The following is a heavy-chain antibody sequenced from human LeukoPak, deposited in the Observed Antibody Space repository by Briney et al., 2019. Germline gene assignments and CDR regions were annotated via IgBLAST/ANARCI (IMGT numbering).Heavy chain of an antibody. CDR1: GFTFSSYA. CDR3: AREGTITAYNFDY. V-gene: IGHV3-7*05. Sequence: GGSLRLSCAASGFTFSSYAMSWVRQAPGKGLEWVANMKYDGSEKYYVDSVKGRFTISRDNAENSLFLQMNSLRAGDTAVYYCAREGTITAYNFDYWGQGTPVTVSS. J-gene: IGHJ4*02. CDR2: MKYDGSEK. D-gene: IGHD5-12*01.